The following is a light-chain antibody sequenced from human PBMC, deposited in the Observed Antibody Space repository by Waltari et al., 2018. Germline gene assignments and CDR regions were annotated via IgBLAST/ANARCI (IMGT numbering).Light chain of an antibody. Sequence: DNQMTQSQSSLSAPVGDSVTITCRASENVNNYLNWYQQKPGKAPKLLIYKASTLQSGVPSRFSGSGSGTDYTFTISSLQSEDVATYYCQHNYGTPLTFGGGTKVEIK. V-gene: IGKV1-39*01. CDR2: KAS. CDR1: ENVNNY. CDR3: QHNYGTPLT. J-gene: IGKJ4*01.